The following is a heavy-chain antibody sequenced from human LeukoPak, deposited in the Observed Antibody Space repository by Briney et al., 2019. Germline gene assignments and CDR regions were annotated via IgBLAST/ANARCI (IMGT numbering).Heavy chain of an antibody. CDR3: ARRGSGSYTDYFDY. CDR1: GGSFSGYY. J-gene: IGHJ4*02. V-gene: IGHV4-34*01. Sequence: SETLSLTCAVYGGSFSGYYWSWIRQPPGKGLGWIGEINHSGSTNYNPSLKSRVTISVDTSKNQFSLKLSSVTAADTAVYYCARRGSGSYTDYFDYWGQGTLVTVSS. CDR2: INHSGST. D-gene: IGHD3-16*02.